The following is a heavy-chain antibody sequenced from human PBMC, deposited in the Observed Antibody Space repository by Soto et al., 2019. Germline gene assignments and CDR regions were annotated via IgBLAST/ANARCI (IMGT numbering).Heavy chain of an antibody. J-gene: IGHJ4*02. CDR3: ARPYYDYIWGSYLDY. CDR2: ISAYNGNT. D-gene: IGHD3-16*01. CDR1: GYTFTSYG. Sequence: ASVKVSCKASGYTFTSYGISWVRQAPGQGLEWMGWISAYNGNTNYAQKLQGRVTMTTETSTSTAYMELRSLRSDDTAVYYCARPYYDYIWGSYLDYWGQGTLVTVSS. V-gene: IGHV1-18*01.